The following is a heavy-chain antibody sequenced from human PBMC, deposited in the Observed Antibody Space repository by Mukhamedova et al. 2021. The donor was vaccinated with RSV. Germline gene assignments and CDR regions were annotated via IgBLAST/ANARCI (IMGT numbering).Heavy chain of an antibody. Sequence: VRQPAGKGLEWIGRIYSSGITSGSTNSNPSLKSRVTMSVDTSKNQFSLKLTSVTAADTAVYYCARGRNYYDSSGYYKALDYWGQG. J-gene: IGHJ4*02. CDR3: ARGRNYYDSSGYYKALDY. D-gene: IGHD3-22*01. V-gene: IGHV4-4*07. CDR2: IYSSGITSGST.